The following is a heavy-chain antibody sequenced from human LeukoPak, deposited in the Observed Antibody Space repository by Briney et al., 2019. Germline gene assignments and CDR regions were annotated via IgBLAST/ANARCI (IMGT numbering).Heavy chain of an antibody. V-gene: IGHV3-23*01. Sequence: GGSLRLSCAASGFTFRSYAMSWVRQAPGKGLEWVSAISGSDGSTYYAGSVKGRFTISRDNAKNSLYLQMNSLRAEDTAVYYCASAGAYDYDSGGYYPFDYWGQGTLVTVSS. CDR2: ISGSDGST. J-gene: IGHJ4*02. CDR1: GFTFRSYA. CDR3: ASAGAYDYDSGGYYPFDY. D-gene: IGHD3-22*01.